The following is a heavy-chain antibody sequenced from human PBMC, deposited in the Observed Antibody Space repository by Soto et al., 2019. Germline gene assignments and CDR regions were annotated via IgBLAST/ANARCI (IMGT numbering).Heavy chain of an antibody. J-gene: IGHJ6*03. CDR2: INHSGST. Sequence: QVQLQQWGAGLLKPSETLSLTCAVYGGSFSGYYWSWIRPPPGKGLEWIGEINHSGSTNYNPSLKSRVTISVDTSKNQFSLKLSSVTAADTAVYYCARGPYYYYYMDVWGKGTTVTVSS. CDR3: ARGPYYYYYMDV. CDR1: GGSFSGYY. V-gene: IGHV4-34*01.